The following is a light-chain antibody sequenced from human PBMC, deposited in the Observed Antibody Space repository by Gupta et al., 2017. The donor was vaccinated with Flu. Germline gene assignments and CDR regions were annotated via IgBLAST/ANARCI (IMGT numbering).Light chain of an antibody. CDR1: QSVITCY. CDR3: QEYGSSRT. Sequence: IVLTHSQGTLSLSPGERATLSCSASQSVITCYLACYQQKSDQAPSLLIYGASSRATGIPDRFSGGGCGTDFILIISILEPEDSAVYYCQEYGSSRTFGGGTKVEIK. V-gene: IGKV3-20*01. CDR2: GAS. J-gene: IGKJ4*01.